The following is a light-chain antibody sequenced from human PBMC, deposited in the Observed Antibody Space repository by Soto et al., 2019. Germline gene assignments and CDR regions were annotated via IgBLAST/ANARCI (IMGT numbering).Light chain of an antibody. CDR2: GAS. J-gene: IGKJ4*01. V-gene: IGKV3-15*01. CDR1: QSVSSN. Sequence: EIVMTQSPATLSVSPGERATLSCRASQSVSSNLAWYQQKPGQAPRLLIYGASTRATGIPARFSGSGSGTEFTLTTISLQSEDFAVYYCQQYNTWPPLTFGGGTKVEIK. CDR3: QQYNTWPPLT.